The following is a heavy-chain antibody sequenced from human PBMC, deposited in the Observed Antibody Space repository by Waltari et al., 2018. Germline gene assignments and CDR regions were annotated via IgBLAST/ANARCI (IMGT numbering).Heavy chain of an antibody. D-gene: IGHD3-10*01. CDR1: GYTFTGHY. CDR2: INPNSGGT. V-gene: IGHV1-2*06. Sequence: QVQLLQSGDEVKKPGASVRVSCHASGYTFTGHYMHWVRQAPGQGLEWMGRINPNSGGTDYAQKFLGRVTMTRDTSTSTAYMELSSLTSDDTAVYYCARIPAWYGEILNYWGQGTLVTVSS. J-gene: IGHJ4*02. CDR3: ARIPAWYGEILNY.